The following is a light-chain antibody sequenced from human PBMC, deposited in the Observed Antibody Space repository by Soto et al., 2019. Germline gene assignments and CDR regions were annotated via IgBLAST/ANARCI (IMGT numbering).Light chain of an antibody. Sequence: QSALTQPASVSGSPGQSITISCTGTSSDVGAYIYVSWYQHQPGKAPKLMIYEVSNRPSGVSNRFSGSKSGNTASLTISGLQAEDEADYYCSSYTSSSTLYVFGPGTKLTVL. CDR2: EVS. CDR3: SSYTSSSTLYV. CDR1: SSDVGAYIY. V-gene: IGLV2-14*01. J-gene: IGLJ1*01.